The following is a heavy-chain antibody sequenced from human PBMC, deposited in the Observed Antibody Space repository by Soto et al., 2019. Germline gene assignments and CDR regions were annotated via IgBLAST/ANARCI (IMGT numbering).Heavy chain of an antibody. V-gene: IGHV3-23*01. CDR3: AKRVNTYYFDS. Sequence: EVQLLESGGGLVQPGGSLRLSCATSGFTFSSYAMTWLRKAPGKGLEWVSAISASGGSTYHADSVKGRFAISRDNSQNTLYLQMNSLRAEDTAVYYCAKRVNTYYFDSWGQGTLVTVSS. J-gene: IGHJ4*02. CDR1: GFTFSSYA. CDR2: ISASGGST. D-gene: IGHD3-3*01.